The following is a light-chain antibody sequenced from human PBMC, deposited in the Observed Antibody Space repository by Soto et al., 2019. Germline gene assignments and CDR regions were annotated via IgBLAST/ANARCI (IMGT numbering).Light chain of an antibody. V-gene: IGKV3-11*01. J-gene: IGKJ5*01. CDR1: QNVDRY. CDR3: LQRRNWPPLA. Sequence: ETVETQSPATLSLSPGERATLSCRASQNVDRYVVWYQQKPGQAPRLLIYDATNWATGIPARFSGSGSGTDFTLTICSLEPEDSAVYYCLQRRNWPPLAFGQGTRLEIK. CDR2: DAT.